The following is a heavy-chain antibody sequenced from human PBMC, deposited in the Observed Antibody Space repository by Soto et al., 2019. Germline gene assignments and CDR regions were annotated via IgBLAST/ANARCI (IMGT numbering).Heavy chain of an antibody. Sequence: EVQLLESGGGLVQPGGSLRLSCAASGFTFSSYAMSWVRQAPGKGLEWVSAISGSGGSTYYADSVKGRFTISRDNSKNTLYLQMNSLRAEDTAVYYCAKGREPDYGGTGGVDYWGQGTLVTVSS. D-gene: IGHD4-17*01. J-gene: IGHJ4*02. V-gene: IGHV3-23*01. CDR3: AKGREPDYGGTGGVDY. CDR1: GFTFSSYA. CDR2: ISGSGGST.